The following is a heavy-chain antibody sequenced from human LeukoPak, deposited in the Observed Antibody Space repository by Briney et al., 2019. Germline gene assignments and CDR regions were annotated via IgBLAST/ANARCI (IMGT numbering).Heavy chain of an antibody. CDR3: AKSSYGSGSYYSYLFDY. J-gene: IGHJ4*02. Sequence: GGSLRLSCAASGFTFSSYWMSRVRQAPGKGLEWVSAISGSGGSTYYADSVKGRFTISRDNSKNTLYLQMNSLRAEDTAVYYCAKSSYGSGSYYSYLFDYWGQGTLVTVSS. D-gene: IGHD3-10*01. CDR1: GFTFSSYW. V-gene: IGHV3-23*01. CDR2: ISGSGGST.